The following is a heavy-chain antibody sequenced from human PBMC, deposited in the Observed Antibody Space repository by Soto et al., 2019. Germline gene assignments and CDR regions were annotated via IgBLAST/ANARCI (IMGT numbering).Heavy chain of an antibody. J-gene: IGHJ4*02. D-gene: IGHD3-9*01. CDR3: ARSRYDIYLNFDY. CDR1: GGTFSSYA. CDR2: IIPIFGTA. V-gene: IGHV1-69*13. Sequence: ASVKVSCKASGGTFSSYAISWVRQAPGQGLEWMGGIIPIFGTANYAQKFQGRVTITADESTSTAYMELSSLRSEDTAVYYCARSRYDIYLNFDYWGQGTLVTVSS.